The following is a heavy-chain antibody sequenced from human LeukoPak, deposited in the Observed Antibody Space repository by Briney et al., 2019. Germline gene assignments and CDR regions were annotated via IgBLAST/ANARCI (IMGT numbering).Heavy chain of an antibody. V-gene: IGHV3-7*01. CDR1: GFTFSNYW. CDR3: AELGITMIGGV. Sequence: GGFLRLSCAASGFTFSNYWMSWVRQAPGKGLECVANINHDGSAKYYMDSVKGRFTISRDNAKNSLYLQMNSLRAEDTAVYYCAELGITMIGGVWGKGTTVTISS. CDR2: INHDGSAK. D-gene: IGHD3-10*02. J-gene: IGHJ6*04.